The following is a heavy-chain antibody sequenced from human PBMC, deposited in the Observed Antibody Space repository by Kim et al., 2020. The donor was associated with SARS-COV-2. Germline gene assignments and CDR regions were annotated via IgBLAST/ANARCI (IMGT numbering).Heavy chain of an antibody. Sequence: SETLSLTCTVSGGSISSYYWSWIRQPPGKGLEWIGYIYYSGSTNYNPSLKSRVTISVDTSKNQFSLKLSSVTAADTAVYYCARAADVGRNGDYGNWFDP. CDR2: IYYSGST. V-gene: IGHV4-59*13. J-gene: IGHJ5*02. CDR1: GGSISSYY. D-gene: IGHD4-17*01. CDR3: ARAADVGRNGDYGNWFDP.